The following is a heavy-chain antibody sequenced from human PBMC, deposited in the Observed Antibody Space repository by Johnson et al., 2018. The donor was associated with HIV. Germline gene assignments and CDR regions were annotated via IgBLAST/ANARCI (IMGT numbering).Heavy chain of an antibody. CDR3: AKVNLRYSVFTGAFDI. Sequence: QVQLVESGGGVVQPGRSLRLSCAASGFTFDDYGMSWVRQAPGKGLEWVAVVLYDGSNKYYADSVKGRFTISRDNSKNTLYQQMNSLRAEDTAVYYCAKVNLRYSVFTGAFDIWGQGTMVTVSS. CDR2: VLYDGSNK. CDR1: GFTFDDYG. V-gene: IGHV3-30*18. J-gene: IGHJ3*02. D-gene: IGHD1-26*01.